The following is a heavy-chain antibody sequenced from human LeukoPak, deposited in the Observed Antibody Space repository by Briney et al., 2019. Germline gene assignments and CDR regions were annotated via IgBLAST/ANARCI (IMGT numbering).Heavy chain of an antibody. V-gene: IGHV3-48*03. CDR1: GFTFSSYE. J-gene: IGHJ4*02. D-gene: IGHD2-2*01. CDR2: ISSSGSTI. CDR3: AVHCSSSSCPPDY. Sequence: PGGSLRLSCAASGFTFSSYEMNWVRQAPGKGLEWVSYISSSGSTIYYADSVKGRFTISRDNSKNTLYLQMNSLRAEDTAVYYCAVHCSSSSCPPDYWGQGTLVTVSS.